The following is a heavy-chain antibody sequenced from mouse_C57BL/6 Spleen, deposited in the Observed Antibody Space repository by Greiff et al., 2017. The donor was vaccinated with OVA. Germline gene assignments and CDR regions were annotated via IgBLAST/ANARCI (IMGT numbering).Heavy chain of an antibody. J-gene: IGHJ3*01. CDR3: ASPSLFYYSNRFAY. CDR1: GYTFTDYY. Sequence: EVQLQQSGPELVKPGASVKISCKASGYTFTDYYMNWVKQSHGKSLEWIGDINPNNGGTSYNQKFKGKATLTVDKSSSTAYIELRSLTSEDSAVYYCASPSLFYYSNRFAYWGQGTLVTVSA. D-gene: IGHD2-5*01. CDR2: INPNNGGT. V-gene: IGHV1-26*01.